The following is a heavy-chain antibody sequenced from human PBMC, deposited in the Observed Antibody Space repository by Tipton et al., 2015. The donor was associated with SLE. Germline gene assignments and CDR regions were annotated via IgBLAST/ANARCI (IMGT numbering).Heavy chain of an antibody. D-gene: IGHD3-3*01. Sequence: TLSLTCAVYGGPFSGYYWSWIRQPPGKGLEWIGEINHSGSTNYNPSLKSRVTISVDTSKNQFSLKLSSVTAADTAVYYCARSDDAFDIWGQGTMVTVSS. CDR2: INHSGST. CDR3: ARSDDAFDI. CDR1: GGPFSGYY. V-gene: IGHV4-34*01. J-gene: IGHJ3*02.